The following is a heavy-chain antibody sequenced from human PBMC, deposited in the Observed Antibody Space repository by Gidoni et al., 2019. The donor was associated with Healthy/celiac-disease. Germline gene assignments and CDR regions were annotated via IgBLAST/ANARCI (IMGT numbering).Heavy chain of an antibody. CDR3: ARDFVAAAGFSRNWFDP. J-gene: IGHJ5*02. CDR2: IIPIFGTA. D-gene: IGHD6-13*01. CDR1: GGTFSSYA. Sequence: QVQLVQSGAEVKKPGSSVKVSCKASGGTFSSYAISWVRQAPGQGLEWMGGIIPIFGTANYAQKFQGRVTITADESTSTAYMELSSLRSEDTAVYYCARDFVAAAGFSRNWFDPWGQGTLVTVSS. V-gene: IGHV1-69*01.